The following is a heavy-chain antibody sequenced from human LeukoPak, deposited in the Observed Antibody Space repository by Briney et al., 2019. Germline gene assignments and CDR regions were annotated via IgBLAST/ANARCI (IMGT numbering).Heavy chain of an antibody. CDR3: ASVRGVVTAIDFDY. J-gene: IGHJ4*02. V-gene: IGHV1-69*13. CDR2: IIPIFGTA. D-gene: IGHD2-21*02. CDR1: GGTFSSYA. Sequence: ASVKVSCKASGGTFSSYAISWVRQAPGQGLEWMGGIIPIFGTANYAQKFQGRVTVTADESTSTAYMELSSLRSEDTAVYYCASVRGVVTAIDFDYWGQGTLVTVSS.